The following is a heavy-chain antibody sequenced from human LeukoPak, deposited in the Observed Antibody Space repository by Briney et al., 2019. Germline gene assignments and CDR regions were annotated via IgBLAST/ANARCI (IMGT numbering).Heavy chain of an antibody. CDR1: GFTFSSYE. CDR3: AKRREGWFDP. Sequence: GGSLRLSCAASGFTFSSYEMNWVRQAPGKGLEWVSYISSSGSTIFYADSVKGRFAISRDNAKNSLYLQMNSLRAEDTAVYYCAKRREGWFDPWGQGTLVTVSS. CDR2: ISSSGSTI. J-gene: IGHJ5*02. V-gene: IGHV3-48*03.